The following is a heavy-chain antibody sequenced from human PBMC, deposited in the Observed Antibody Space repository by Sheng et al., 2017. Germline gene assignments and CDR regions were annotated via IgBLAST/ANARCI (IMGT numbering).Heavy chain of an antibody. V-gene: IGHV3-23*04. J-gene: IGHJ4*02. CDR1: GLSISRTYA. CDR2: MNTETGSE. CDR3: AKDVHYDF. Sequence: EVQLVESGGGLVQPGGSLRLSCAASGLSISRTYAMTWVRLTPGKGLEWVSSMNTETGSEHYRDSVKGRFTISRDLSENTLYLQMNSLRPEDTAVYYCAKDVHYDFWGRGTLVTVSS.